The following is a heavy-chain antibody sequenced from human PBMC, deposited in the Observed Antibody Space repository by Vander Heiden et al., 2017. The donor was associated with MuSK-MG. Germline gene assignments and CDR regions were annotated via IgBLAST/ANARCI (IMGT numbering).Heavy chain of an antibody. CDR3: ARQRVGLMWDLRDY. Sequence: EVQLVQSGAEVKKPGESLRISCKGSGSSFTSYWINWVRQMPGKGLEWMGRIDPSDSYTNYSPSFQGHVTISTDKSISTAYLQWSSLEASDTAVYYCARQRVGLMWDLRDYWGQGTLVTVSS. D-gene: IGHD2-8*01. CDR1: GSSFTSYW. J-gene: IGHJ4*02. V-gene: IGHV5-10-1*03. CDR2: IDPSDSYT.